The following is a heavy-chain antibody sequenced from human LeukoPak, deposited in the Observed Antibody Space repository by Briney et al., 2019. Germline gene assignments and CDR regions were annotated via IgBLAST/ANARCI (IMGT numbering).Heavy chain of an antibody. D-gene: IGHD1-14*01. Sequence: ASVKVSCKASGYTFTSYYMHWVRQAPGQGLEWMGLINPSGGSTSYAQKFQGRVTMTRDTSTSTVYMELSSLRSEDTAVYYCATTITLNYYGMDVWGQGTTVTVSS. CDR1: GYTFTSYY. CDR3: ATTITLNYYGMDV. J-gene: IGHJ6*02. CDR2: INPSGGST. V-gene: IGHV1-46*01.